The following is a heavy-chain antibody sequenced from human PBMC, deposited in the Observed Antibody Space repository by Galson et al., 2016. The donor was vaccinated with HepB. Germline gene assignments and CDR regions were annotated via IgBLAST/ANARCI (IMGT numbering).Heavy chain of an antibody. CDR3: ARAPLEMATIQRGYFDY. Sequence: SLRLSCAASGFTFSSYAMHWVRQAPGKGLEWVAVISFDGSNKYYADSVKGRFTISRDNSKNTLYLQMNSLRAEDTAVYYCARAPLEMATIQRGYFDYWGQGTPVTAYS. CDR1: GFTFSSYA. J-gene: IGHJ4*02. D-gene: IGHD5-24*01. CDR2: ISFDGSNK. V-gene: IGHV3-30-3*01.